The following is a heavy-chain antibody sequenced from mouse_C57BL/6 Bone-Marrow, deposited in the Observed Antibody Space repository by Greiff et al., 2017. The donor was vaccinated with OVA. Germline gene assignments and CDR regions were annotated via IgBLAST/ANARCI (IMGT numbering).Heavy chain of an antibody. D-gene: IGHD2-3*01. CDR1: GYTFTSYW. J-gene: IGHJ2*01. CDR2: IHPNSGST. V-gene: IGHV1-64*01. Sequence: VQLQQPGAELVKPGASVKLSCKASGYTFTSYWMHWVKQRPGQGLEWIGMIHPNSGSTNYNEKFKSKATLTVDKSSSTAYMQLIILTSEDSAVYYCVSDGYFDYWGQGTTLTVSS. CDR3: VSDGYFDY.